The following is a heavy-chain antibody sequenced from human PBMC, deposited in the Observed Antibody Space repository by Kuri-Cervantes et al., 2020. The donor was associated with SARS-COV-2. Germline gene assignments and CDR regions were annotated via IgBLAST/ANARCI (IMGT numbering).Heavy chain of an antibody. Sequence: SETLSLTCTVSGYSISSGSYWGWVRQPLGKGLEWIGMISHGGSTYYNPSLKSRITISVDTSKNQFSLKLSSVTAADTAVYYCARLVYLGELSLFWFDYWGQGTLGTGAS. D-gene: IGHD3-16*02. CDR2: ISHGGST. CDR3: ARLVYLGELSLFWFDY. V-gene: IGHV4-38-2*02. J-gene: IGHJ4*02. CDR1: GYSISSGSY.